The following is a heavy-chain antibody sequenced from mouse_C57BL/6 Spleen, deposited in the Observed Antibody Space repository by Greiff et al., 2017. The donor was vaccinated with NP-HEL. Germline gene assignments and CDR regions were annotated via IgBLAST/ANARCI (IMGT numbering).Heavy chain of an antibody. J-gene: IGHJ2*01. CDR3: ARVGVVADY. CDR2: INPNNGGT. D-gene: IGHD1-1*01. V-gene: IGHV1-26*01. Sequence: VQLQQSGPELVKPGASVKISCKASGYTFTDYYMNWVKQSHGKSLEWIGDINPNNGGTSYNQKFKGKATLTVDKSSSTAYMELRSLTSEDSAVYYCARVGVVADYWGQGTTLTVSS. CDR1: GYTFTDYY.